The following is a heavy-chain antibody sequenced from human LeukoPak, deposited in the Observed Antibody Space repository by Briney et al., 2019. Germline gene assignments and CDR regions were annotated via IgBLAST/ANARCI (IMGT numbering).Heavy chain of an antibody. Sequence: MSSETLSLTCTVSGGSISSYYWSWIRQPPGKGLEWIGYIYYSGSTNYNPSLKSRVTISVDTSKNQFSLKLSSVTAADTAVYYCARNRFGVVGGYFGYWGQGTLVTVSS. V-gene: IGHV4-59*08. CDR2: IYYSGST. J-gene: IGHJ4*02. D-gene: IGHD3-3*01. CDR3: ARNRFGVVGGYFGY. CDR1: GGSISSYY.